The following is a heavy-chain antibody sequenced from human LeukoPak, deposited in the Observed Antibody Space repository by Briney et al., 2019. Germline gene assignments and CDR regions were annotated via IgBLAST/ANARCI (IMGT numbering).Heavy chain of an antibody. CDR3: ARTNPSFDY. J-gene: IGHJ4*02. CDR2: IFYSGST. Sequence: SETLSLTCAVYGGSVSDYYWSWIRQPPGKGLEWTGYIFYSGSTNYNPSLKSRVTISVDTSKNQVSLKLRSVTAADTAVYYCARTNPSFDYWGQGTLVTVSS. V-gene: IGHV4-59*08. CDR1: GGSVSDYY.